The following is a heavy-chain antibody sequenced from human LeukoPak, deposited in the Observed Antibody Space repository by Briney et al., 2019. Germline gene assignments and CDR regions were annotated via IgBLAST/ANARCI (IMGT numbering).Heavy chain of an antibody. D-gene: IGHD4-17*01. Sequence: ASVKVSCKASGYTFTSYDINWVRQATGQGLEWMGWMNPNSGNTGYAQKFQGRVTMTRNTSISTAYMELSSLRSEDTAVYYCASGADRTTVTSDAFDIWGQGTMVTVSS. CDR1: GYTFTSYD. CDR2: MNPNSGNT. J-gene: IGHJ3*02. CDR3: ASGADRTTVTSDAFDI. V-gene: IGHV1-8*01.